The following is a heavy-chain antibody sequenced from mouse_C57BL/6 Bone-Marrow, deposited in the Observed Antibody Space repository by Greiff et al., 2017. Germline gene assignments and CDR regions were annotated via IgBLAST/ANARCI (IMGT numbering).Heavy chain of an antibody. Sequence: VQLQQSGAELVRPGTSVKVSCKASGYAFTNYLIEWVKQRPGQGLKWIGVINPGSGGTNYNEKFKGKATLTADKSSSTAYMQLSSLTSEDSAVYFCARLNYGSSYASFAYWGQGTLVTVSA. CDR2: INPGSGGT. V-gene: IGHV1-54*01. CDR3: ARLNYGSSYASFAY. CDR1: GYAFTNYL. D-gene: IGHD1-1*01. J-gene: IGHJ3*01.